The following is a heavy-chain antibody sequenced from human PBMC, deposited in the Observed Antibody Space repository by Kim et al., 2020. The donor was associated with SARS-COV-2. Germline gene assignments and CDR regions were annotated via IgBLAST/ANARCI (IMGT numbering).Heavy chain of an antibody. D-gene: IGHD3-10*01. CDR3: ARDGVHYGSGRYGMDV. CDR2: IIPIFGTA. V-gene: IGHV1-69*13. Sequence: SVKVSCKASGGTFSSYAISWVRQAPGQGLEWMGGIIPIFGTANYAQKFQGRVTITADESTSTAYMELSSLRSEDTAVYYCARDGVHYGSGRYGMDVWGQGTTVTVSS. J-gene: IGHJ6*02. CDR1: GGTFSSYA.